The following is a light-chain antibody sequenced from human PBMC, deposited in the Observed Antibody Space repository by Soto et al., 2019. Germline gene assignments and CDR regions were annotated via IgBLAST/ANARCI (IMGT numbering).Light chain of an antibody. J-gene: IGKJ1*01. CDR2: KVS. CDR1: QSPLYSDGNTY. V-gene: IGKV2-30*01. CDR3: MQGTHWPWT. Sequence: DVVMTQSPLSLPVTLGQPASISCRSSQSPLYSDGNTYLSWYQQRPGQSTRRLIYKVSNRDSGVPDRFSGSGSGTDFTLKISRVEAEDVGVYYCMQGTHWPWTFGEGTKVEIK.